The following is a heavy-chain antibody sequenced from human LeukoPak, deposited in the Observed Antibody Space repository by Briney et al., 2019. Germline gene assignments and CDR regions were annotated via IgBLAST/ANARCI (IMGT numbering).Heavy chain of an antibody. CDR1: EFILSGYA. V-gene: IGHV3-30*02. CDR3: AKDRYSSSSTFTINPFDY. CDR2: IRFDGRDK. D-gene: IGHD6-13*01. J-gene: IGHJ4*02. Sequence: GGSLRLSCAASEFILSGYAMNWVRQAPGKGLEWVAFIRFDGRDKYYTDSMKGRFTISRDNSKSTLDLQMNSLRVEDTAVYYCAKDRYSSSSTFTINPFDYWGQGILVTVSS.